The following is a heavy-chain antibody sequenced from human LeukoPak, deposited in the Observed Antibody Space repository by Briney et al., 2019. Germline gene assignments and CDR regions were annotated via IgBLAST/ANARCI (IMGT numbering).Heavy chain of an antibody. CDR3: ARAIVVVIESRWRWFDP. CDR1: GFTFSSYS. J-gene: IGHJ5*02. D-gene: IGHD3-22*01. CDR2: ISSSSSYI. V-gene: IGHV3-21*04. Sequence: GGSLRLSCAASGFTFSSYSMNWVRQAPGKGLEWVSSISSSSSYIYYADSVKGRFTISRDNAKNSLYLHMNSLRAEDTAVYYCARAIVVVIESRWRWFDPWGQGTLVTVSS.